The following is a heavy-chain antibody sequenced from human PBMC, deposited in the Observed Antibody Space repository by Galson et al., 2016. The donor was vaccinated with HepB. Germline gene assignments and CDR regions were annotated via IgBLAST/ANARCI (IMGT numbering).Heavy chain of an antibody. CDR3: ARDQGEASFGIVTYYYMNV. V-gene: IGHV3-7*03. CDR1: GFTFGNYW. D-gene: IGHD3-16*01. Sequence: SLRLSCAASGFTFGNYWMSWVRQAPGKGLEWVANIKQDESERFYADSVKGRFTISSGNAKNSLYLQMNSLTVEDKAVYYCARDQGEASFGIVTYYYMNVWGKGTTVTVSS. J-gene: IGHJ6*03. CDR2: IKQDESER.